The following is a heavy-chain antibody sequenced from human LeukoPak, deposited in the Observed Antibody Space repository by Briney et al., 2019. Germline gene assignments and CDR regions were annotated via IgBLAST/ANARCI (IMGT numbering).Heavy chain of an antibody. Sequence: NPSETLSLTCTVSGGSISSGGYYWSWIRQHPGQGLEWIGYIYYSGSTYYNPSLESRVTISVDTSKNQFSLKLSSVTAADTAVYYCARGLRTVVVPAARVVDAFDIWGQGTMVTVSS. J-gene: IGHJ3*02. V-gene: IGHV4-31*03. CDR3: ARGLRTVVVPAARVVDAFDI. CDR2: IYYSGST. D-gene: IGHD2-2*01. CDR1: GGSISSGGYY.